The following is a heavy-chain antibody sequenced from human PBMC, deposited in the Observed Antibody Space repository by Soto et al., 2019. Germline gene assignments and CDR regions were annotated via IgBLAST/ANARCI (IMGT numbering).Heavy chain of an antibody. CDR2: IIPISDTT. Sequence: QVQLVQSGAEVKKPGSSVKVSCKASGGTFSSYAISWVRHAPGQGLEWMGGIIPISDTTNYAQKFQGRVTITADESTSTAYMELSSLRSEDTAVYYCARSQGSSTSLEIYYYYYYGMDVWGQGTPVTVSS. CDR3: ARSQGSSTSLEIYYYYYYGMDV. J-gene: IGHJ6*02. D-gene: IGHD2-2*01. V-gene: IGHV1-69*01. CDR1: GGTFSSYA.